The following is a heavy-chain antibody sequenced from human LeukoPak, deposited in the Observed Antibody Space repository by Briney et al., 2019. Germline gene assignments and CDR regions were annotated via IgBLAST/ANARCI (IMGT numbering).Heavy chain of an antibody. CDR2: ISYDGSNK. CDR1: GFTFSSYG. CDR3: ARATGGYCSGGSCYSGYFQH. Sequence: PGGSLRLSCAASGFTFSSYGMHWVRQAPGKGLEWVAVISYDGSNKYYADSVKGGFTISRDNSKNTLYLQMNSLRAEDTAVYYCARATGGYCSGGSCYSGYFQHWARAPWSPSPQ. V-gene: IGHV3-30*03. J-gene: IGHJ1*01. D-gene: IGHD2-15*01.